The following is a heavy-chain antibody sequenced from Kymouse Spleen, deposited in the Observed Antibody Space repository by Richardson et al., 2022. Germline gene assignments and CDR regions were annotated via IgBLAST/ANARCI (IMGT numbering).Heavy chain of an antibody. CDR1: GGSISSSNW. D-gene: IGHD3-10*01. CDR3: ARPYYYGSGSPGDYGMDV. J-gene: IGHJ6*02. CDR2: IYHSGST. V-gene: IGHV4-4*02. Sequence: QVQLQESGPGLVKPSGTLSLTCAVSGGSISSSNWWSWVRQPPGKGLEWIGEIYHSGSTNYNPSLKSRVTISVDKSKNQFSLKLSSVTAADTAVYYCARPYYYGSGSPGDYGMDVWGQGTTVTVSS.